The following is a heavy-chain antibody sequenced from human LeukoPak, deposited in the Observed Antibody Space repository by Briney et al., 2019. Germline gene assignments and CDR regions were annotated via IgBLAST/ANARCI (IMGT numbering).Heavy chain of an antibody. D-gene: IGHD6-19*01. CDR3: TRDRGQWLVDY. Sequence: SETLSLTCTVSGGSISSSGYYWGWIRQPPGKGLEYFASIDSSGNTYYNPSPQSRVTISADTSKNQFSLMLCSVTAADTAVYYCTRDRGQWLVDYWGQGTLVTVSS. CDR2: IDSSGNT. V-gene: IGHV4-39*07. J-gene: IGHJ4*02. CDR1: GGSISSSGYY.